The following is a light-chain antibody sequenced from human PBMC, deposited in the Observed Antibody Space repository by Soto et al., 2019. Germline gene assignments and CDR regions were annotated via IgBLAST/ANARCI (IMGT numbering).Light chain of an antibody. V-gene: IGLV2-14*01. CDR3: SSYSCSSTYV. J-gene: IGLJ1*01. CDR2: EVS. CDR1: SSDVGAYYS. Sequence: QSVLTQPASVSGSPGQSITISCTGTSSDVGAYYSVSWYQQHPGKAPKLMIYEVSNRPSGVSNRFSGSKSGNTASLTISGLQAEDEADYYCSSYSCSSTYVFGTGTKVTVL.